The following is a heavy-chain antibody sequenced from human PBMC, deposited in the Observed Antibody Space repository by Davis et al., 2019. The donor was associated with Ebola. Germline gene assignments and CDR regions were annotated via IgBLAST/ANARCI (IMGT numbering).Heavy chain of an antibody. V-gene: IGHV4-4*02. CDR2: ISQSGST. Sequence: MPSETLSFTCAVSGDSISSSNWWSWVRQPPGKGLEWIGEISQSGSTNYNPSLKSRVTISVDTSKNQFSLKLSSVTAADTAVYYCARGGIAVAGPDYWGQGTLVTVSS. D-gene: IGHD6-19*01. J-gene: IGHJ4*02. CDR3: ARGGIAVAGPDY. CDR1: GDSISSSNW.